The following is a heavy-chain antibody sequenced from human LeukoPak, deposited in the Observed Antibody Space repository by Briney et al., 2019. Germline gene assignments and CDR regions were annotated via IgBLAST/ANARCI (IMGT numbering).Heavy chain of an antibody. V-gene: IGHV4-34*01. D-gene: IGHD4-17*01. CDR2: INHSGST. J-gene: IGHJ4*02. Sequence: SETLSLTCAVYGGSFSGYYWSWIRQPPGKGLEWIGEINHSGSTNYNPSLESRVTISVDTSKNQFSLKLSSVTAADTAVYYCARGSPVKRPLFDYWGQGTLVTVSS. CDR3: ARGSPVKRPLFDY. CDR1: GGSFSGYY.